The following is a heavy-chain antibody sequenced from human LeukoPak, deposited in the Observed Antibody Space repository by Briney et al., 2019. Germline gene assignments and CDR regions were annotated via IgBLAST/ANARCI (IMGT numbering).Heavy chain of an antibody. V-gene: IGHV3-23*01. J-gene: IGHJ4*02. CDR3: AKSREWLVRDPYCYFDY. Sequence: GGSLRLSCAASGFTFSSYAMSWVRQAPGKGLEWVSAISGSGGSTYYADSVKGRFTISRDNSRNTLYLQMNSLRAEDTAVYYCAKSREWLVRDPYCYFDYWGQGTLVTVSS. D-gene: IGHD6-19*01. CDR1: GFTFSSYA. CDR2: ISGSGGST.